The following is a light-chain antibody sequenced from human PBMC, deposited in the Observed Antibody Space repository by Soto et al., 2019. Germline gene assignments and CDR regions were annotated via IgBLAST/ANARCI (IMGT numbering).Light chain of an antibody. CDR1: SSNIGNNH. CDR2: DNN. J-gene: IGLJ1*01. CDR3: SSYAGSYTYV. Sequence: QSVLTQPPSVSAAPGQKVTVSCSGSSSNIGNNHVSWYQHLPGTAPKVLIYDNNKRPSGVPDRFSGSKSDNTASLTISGLQAEDEADYYCSSYAGSYTYVFATGTKVTVL. V-gene: IGLV1-51*01.